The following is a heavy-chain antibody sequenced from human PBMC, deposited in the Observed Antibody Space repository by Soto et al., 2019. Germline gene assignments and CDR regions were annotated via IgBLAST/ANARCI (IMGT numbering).Heavy chain of an antibody. V-gene: IGHV1-69*13. J-gene: IGHJ3*02. CDR3: VFWDICGSWKINDAFDI. CDR2: IIPGVGTA. CDR1: GGTFSSYA. D-gene: IGHD2-2*01. Sequence: ASVKVSCKASGGTFSSYAISWVRQAPGQGLEWMGGIIPGVGTANYAEKFQGIVTITSDESTSPAYMELRRLRSEDTAVYYCVFWDICGSWKINDAFDIWGQGTMVTVSS.